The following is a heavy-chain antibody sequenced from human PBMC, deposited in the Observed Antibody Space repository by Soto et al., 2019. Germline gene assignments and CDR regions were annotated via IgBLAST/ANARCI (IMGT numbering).Heavy chain of an antibody. CDR2: TYYRSKWYN. V-gene: IGHV6-1*01. CDR1: GDSVSSNSAA. Sequence: SQTLSLTCAISGDSVSSNSAAWNWIRQSPSRGLEWLGRTYYRSKWYNDYAVSVKSRITINPDTSKNQFSLQLNSVTPEDTAVYYCARDFGASGITIGRGVSSDGLDVSGQGTTDTVSS. J-gene: IGHJ6*02. D-gene: IGHD3-10*01. CDR3: ARDFGASGITIGRGVSSDGLDV.